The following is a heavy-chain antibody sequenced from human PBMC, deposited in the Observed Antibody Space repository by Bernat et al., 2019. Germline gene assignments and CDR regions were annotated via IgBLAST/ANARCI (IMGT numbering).Heavy chain of an antibody. V-gene: IGHV3-15*01. Sequence: EVQLVESGGGLVKPGGSLRLSCAASGFTFSNAWMSWVRQAPGKGLEWVGRIKSKTDGGTTDYAAPVKGRFTISRDDSKNTLYLQMNSLKTEDTAVYYCTTDCRWYSSGCHIWGQGTMVTVSS. CDR1: GFTFSNAW. J-gene: IGHJ3*02. CDR3: TTDCRWYSSGCHI. CDR2: IKSKTDGGTT. D-gene: IGHD6-19*01.